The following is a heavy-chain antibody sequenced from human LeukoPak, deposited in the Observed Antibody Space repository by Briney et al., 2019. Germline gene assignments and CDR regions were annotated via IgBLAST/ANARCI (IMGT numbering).Heavy chain of an antibody. J-gene: IGHJ5*02. CDR3: ARDNSGWYEFDP. CDR2: IRPASGDT. V-gene: IGHV1-2*02. CDR1: GFAFSGYY. D-gene: IGHD6-19*01. Sequence: ASVKVSCKASGFAFSGYYIHWVRQAPGQGLEWMGWIRPASGDTKYAQRLQDRVTMTRDTSISTAYMELSSLTSDDTSVYYCARDNSGWYEFDPWGQGTLVTVSS.